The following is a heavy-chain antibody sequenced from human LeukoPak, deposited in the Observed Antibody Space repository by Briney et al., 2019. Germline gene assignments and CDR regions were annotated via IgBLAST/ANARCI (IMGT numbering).Heavy chain of an antibody. CDR2: IYYSGST. Sequence: SATLSLTCTVSGGSISSHYWSWIRQPPGKGLEWIGYIYYSGSTNYNPSLKSRVTISVDTSKNQFSLKLSSVTAADTAVYYCARVVVAAPSYYMDVWGKGTTVTVSS. CDR3: ARVVVAAPSYYMDV. V-gene: IGHV4-59*11. CDR1: GGSISSHY. J-gene: IGHJ6*03. D-gene: IGHD2-15*01.